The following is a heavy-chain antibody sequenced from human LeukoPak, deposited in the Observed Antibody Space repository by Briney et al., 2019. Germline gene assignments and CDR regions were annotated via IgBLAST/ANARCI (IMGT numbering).Heavy chain of an antibody. D-gene: IGHD3-3*01. Sequence: GSLRLSCAASGFTFSDYYMGWIRQAPGKGLEWVSYISSSGSTIYYADSVKGRFTISRDNAKNSLYVQMNSLRAEDTAVYYCARSGGYYSPFRYWGQGTLVTVSS. J-gene: IGHJ4*02. CDR2: ISSSGSTI. V-gene: IGHV3-11*04. CDR3: ARSGGYYSPFRY. CDR1: GFTFSDYY.